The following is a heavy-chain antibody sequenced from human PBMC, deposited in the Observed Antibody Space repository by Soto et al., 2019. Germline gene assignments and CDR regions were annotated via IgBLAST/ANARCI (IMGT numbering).Heavy chain of an antibody. D-gene: IGHD3-16*01. CDR2: ISGSGGST. J-gene: IGHJ4*02. Sequence: LRLSCAASGFTFSSYAMSWVRQAPGKGLEWVSAISGSGGSTYYADSVKGRFTISRDNSKNTLYLEMNSLRAEDTAVYYCAKLNLPYDPFDYWGQGTLVTVSS. CDR3: AKLNLPYDPFDY. CDR1: GFTFSSYA. V-gene: IGHV3-23*01.